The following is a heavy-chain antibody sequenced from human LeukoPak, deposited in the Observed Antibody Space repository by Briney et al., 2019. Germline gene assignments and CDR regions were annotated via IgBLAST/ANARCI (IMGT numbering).Heavy chain of an antibody. J-gene: IGHJ5*02. CDR3: ASRPPNIVVVPAANQIAP. CDR2: ISGSGGST. V-gene: IGHV3-23*01. Sequence: GGSLRLSCAASGFTFSSYAMSWVRQAPGKGLEWVSAISGSGGSTYYADSVKGRFTISKDNSKNTLYLQMNSLRAEDTAVYYCASRPPNIVVVPAANQIAPWGQGTLVTVSS. CDR1: GFTFSSYA. D-gene: IGHD2-2*01.